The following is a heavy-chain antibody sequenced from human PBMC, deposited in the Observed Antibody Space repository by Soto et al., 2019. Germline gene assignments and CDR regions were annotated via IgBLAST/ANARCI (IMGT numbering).Heavy chain of an antibody. CDR3: ARDSSPLGDFWSGYPPYYYMDV. CDR1: GYTLTELS. D-gene: IGHD3-3*01. CDR2: INPNSGGT. V-gene: IGHV1-2*04. J-gene: IGHJ6*03. Sequence: ASVKVSCKVSGYTLTELSMHWVRQAPGKGLEWMGWINPNSGGTNYAQKFQGWVTMTRDTSISTAYMELSRLRSDDTAVYYCARDSSPLGDFWSGYPPYYYMDVWGKGTTVTVSS.